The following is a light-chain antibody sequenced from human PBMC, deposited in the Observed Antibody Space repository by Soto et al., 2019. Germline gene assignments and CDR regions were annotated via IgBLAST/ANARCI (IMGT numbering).Light chain of an antibody. J-gene: IGLJ2*01. CDR2: NVS. Sequence: QSVLTQPASVSGSPGQSITISCTGASSDIGGYNHVSWYQQHPGKAPKLIIYNVSHRPSVVSTRFSGSKYGNTASLIIAGLQAEDEADYFCSSYTNTSPHVIFGGVTKVTVL. CDR1: SSDIGGYNH. CDR3: SSYTNTSPHVI. V-gene: IGLV2-14*03.